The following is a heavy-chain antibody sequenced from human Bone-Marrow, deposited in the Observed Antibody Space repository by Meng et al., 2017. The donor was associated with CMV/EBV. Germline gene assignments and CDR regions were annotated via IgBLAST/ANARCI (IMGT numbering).Heavy chain of an antibody. CDR3: ARVAAAGRLLSLHFDY. D-gene: IGHD6-13*01. CDR2: INWNGGST. CDR1: GFTFDDYG. Sequence: GGSLRLSCAASGFTFDDYGMSWVRQAPGKGLEWVSGINWNGGSTGYADSVKGRFTISRDNAKNSLYLQMNSLRAEDTAVYYCARVAAAGRLLSLHFDYWGQGTLVTVSS. V-gene: IGHV3-20*04. J-gene: IGHJ4*02.